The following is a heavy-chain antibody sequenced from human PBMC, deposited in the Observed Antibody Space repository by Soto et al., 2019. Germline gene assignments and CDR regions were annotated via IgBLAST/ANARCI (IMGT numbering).Heavy chain of an antibody. CDR3: AKADSNYAGRFSYYYMDV. V-gene: IGHV1-18*01. J-gene: IGHJ6*03. Sequence: GASVKVSCKASGYTFRSYGISWVRQAPGQGLEWMGWISGYNGNTHYSQKFQGKVTMTTDTSTSTAYMELRNLGSDDTAVYYCAKADSNYAGRFSYYYMDVWGTGTMVTVSS. D-gene: IGHD4-4*01. CDR2: ISGYNGNT. CDR1: GYTFRSYG.